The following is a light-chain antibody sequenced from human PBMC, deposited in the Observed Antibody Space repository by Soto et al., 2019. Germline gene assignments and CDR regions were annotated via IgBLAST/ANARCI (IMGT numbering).Light chain of an antibody. CDR2: GAS. CDR3: QERNGGARWT. CDR1: RGVGST. Sequence: TQSPSNMCFCPGERATLSSRPSRGVGSTVAWYQQKPGQAPRLLIYGASSRATGIPARFSGSGSGTEFTLTISSLQSDDFAVYYCQERNGGARWTFGQGTKVDIK. J-gene: IGKJ1*01. V-gene: IGKV3D-15*01.